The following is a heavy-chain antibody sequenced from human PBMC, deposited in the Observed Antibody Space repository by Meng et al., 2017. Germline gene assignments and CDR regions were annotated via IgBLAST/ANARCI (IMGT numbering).Heavy chain of an antibody. Sequence: SETLSLTCTVSGGSIRSYYWSWIRQPAGKGLEWIGRIYTSGSTNYNPSLKSRVTMSVDTSKNQFSLKLSSVTAADTAVYYCATRAKGVYCGGDCYRYWYFDLWGRGTLVTVSS. CDR3: ATRAKGVYCGGDCYRYWYFDL. J-gene: IGHJ2*01. D-gene: IGHD2-21*02. CDR1: GGSIRSYY. V-gene: IGHV4-4*07. CDR2: IYTSGST.